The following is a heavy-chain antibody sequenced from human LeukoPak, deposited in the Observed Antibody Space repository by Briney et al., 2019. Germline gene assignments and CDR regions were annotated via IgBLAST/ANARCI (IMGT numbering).Heavy chain of an antibody. Sequence: SETLSLTCTVSGGSISSHYWSWIRQPPGKGLEWIGYIYYSGSTNYNPSLKSRVTISVDTSKNQFSLKLSSVTAADTAVYYCARAGMTPFDYWGQGTLVTVSS. CDR2: IYYSGST. CDR1: GGSISSHY. V-gene: IGHV4-59*11. J-gene: IGHJ4*02. CDR3: ARAGMTPFDY.